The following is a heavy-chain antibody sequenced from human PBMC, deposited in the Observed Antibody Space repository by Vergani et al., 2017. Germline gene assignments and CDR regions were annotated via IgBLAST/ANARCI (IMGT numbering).Heavy chain of an antibody. Sequence: QVQLQQWGAGLLKPSETLSLTCAVYGGSFSGYYWSWIRQPPGKGLEWIGEINHSGSTNYNPPLKSRGTISVDTSKNQFSLKLSSVTAADTAVYYCARATLRSYYNYWGQGTLVTVSS. CDR2: INHSGST. CDR1: GGSFSGYY. V-gene: IGHV4-34*01. J-gene: IGHJ4*02. CDR3: ARATLRSYYNY. D-gene: IGHD3-10*01.